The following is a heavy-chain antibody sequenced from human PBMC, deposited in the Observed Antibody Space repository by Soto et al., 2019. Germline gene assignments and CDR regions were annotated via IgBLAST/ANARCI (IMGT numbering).Heavy chain of an antibody. Sequence: QVLLVQSGAKVTRPGASLKVSCKASGYTFISHSIHWVRQAPGQGLEWMGFINPSGGSTTHAQNFQGRLSMTRDTSTSTVYMELSGLRSEDAAVYYCARDYLSSKSSLSYFDYWGQGTLVTVSS. D-gene: IGHD2-2*01. J-gene: IGHJ4*02. CDR3: ARDYLSSKSSLSYFDY. CDR1: GYTFISHS. V-gene: IGHV1-46*01. CDR2: INPSGGST.